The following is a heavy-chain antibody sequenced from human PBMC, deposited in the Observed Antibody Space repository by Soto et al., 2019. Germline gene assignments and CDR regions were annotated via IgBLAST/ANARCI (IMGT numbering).Heavy chain of an antibody. CDR3: ARDWGCSWSWFDP. Sequence: GGSLRLSCAASGFTFSSYAMHWVRQAPGKGLEWVAVISYDGSNKYYADSVKGRFTISRDNSKNTLYLQMNSLRAEDTAVYYCARDWGCSWSWFDPWGQGTLVTVSS. V-gene: IGHV3-30-3*01. J-gene: IGHJ5*02. CDR2: ISYDGSNK. D-gene: IGHD6-13*01. CDR1: GFTFSSYA.